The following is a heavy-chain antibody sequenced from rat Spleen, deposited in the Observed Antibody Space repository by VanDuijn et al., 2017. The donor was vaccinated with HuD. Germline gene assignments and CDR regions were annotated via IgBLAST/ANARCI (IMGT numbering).Heavy chain of an antibody. CDR1: GFTFSNHH. Sequence: EVQLVESGGGLVQPGRSLKLSCAASGFTFSNHHMAWVRQAPGKGLEWVASITNTGSSTYYRDSVKGRFTISRDNAENTLYLQMDSLRSEDTATYYCARQGYYSNYIYDYWGQGVMVTVSS. V-gene: IGHV5-25*01. CDR2: ITNTGSST. J-gene: IGHJ2*01. D-gene: IGHD1-2*01. CDR3: ARQGYYSNYIYDY.